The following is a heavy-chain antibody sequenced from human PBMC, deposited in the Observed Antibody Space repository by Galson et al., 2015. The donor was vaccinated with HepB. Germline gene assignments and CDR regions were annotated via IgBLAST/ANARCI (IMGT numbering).Heavy chain of an antibody. CDR3: AVWKGSNWFDY. D-gene: IGHD6-13*01. Sequence: SETLSLTCTVSGGSISSYNWSWIRQSPGKGLEWIGNIYYSGDSNYKSSLKSRVTISADTSKNQFSLKLSSVTAADTAVYYCAVWKGSNWFDYWGQGTLVTVSS. V-gene: IGHV4-59*08. CDR1: GGSISSYN. J-gene: IGHJ4*02. CDR2: IYYSGDS.